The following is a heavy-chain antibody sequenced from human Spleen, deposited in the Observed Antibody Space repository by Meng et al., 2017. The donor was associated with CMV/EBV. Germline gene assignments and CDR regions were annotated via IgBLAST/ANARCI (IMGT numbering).Heavy chain of an antibody. V-gene: IGHV4-59*01. J-gene: IGHJ6*02. CDR1: GGSISSYY. D-gene: IGHD2-2*01. CDR2: IYYSGST. Sequence: GSLRLSCTVSGGSISSYYWSWIRQPPGKGLEWIGYIYYSGSTNYNPSLKSRVTISVDTSKNQFSLKLSSVTAADTAVYYCARVSYCSSTSCYGHYYYGMDVWGQGTTVTVSS. CDR3: ARVSYCSSTSCYGHYYYGMDV.